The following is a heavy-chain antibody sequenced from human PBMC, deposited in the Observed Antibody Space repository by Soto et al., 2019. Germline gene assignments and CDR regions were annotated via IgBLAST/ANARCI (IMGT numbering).Heavy chain of an antibody. CDR2: IYYSGST. V-gene: IGHV4-59*01. Sequence: SETLSLTCTVSGGSISSYYWSWIRQPPGKGLEWIGYIYYSGSTNYNPSLKSRVTISVDTSKNQFSLKLSSVTAADTAVYFCARGNFIVVVPAAGNYGMDVWGQGTTVTVSS. CDR1: GGSISSYY. D-gene: IGHD2-2*01. J-gene: IGHJ6*02. CDR3: ARGNFIVVVPAAGNYGMDV.